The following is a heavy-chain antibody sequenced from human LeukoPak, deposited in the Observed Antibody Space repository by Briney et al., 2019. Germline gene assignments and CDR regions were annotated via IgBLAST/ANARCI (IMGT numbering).Heavy chain of an antibody. CDR3: ARVSKGRLKTMDV. J-gene: IGHJ6*02. CDR1: GYTFTSYA. V-gene: IGHV1-3*01. Sequence: ASVKVSCKASGYTFTSYAMHWVRQAPGQRLEWMGWINAGNGNTKYPQKFHGRVTITRDTSASTAYMELSSLRSEDTAVYYCARVSKGRLKTMDVWGQGTTVTVSS. CDR2: INAGNGNT.